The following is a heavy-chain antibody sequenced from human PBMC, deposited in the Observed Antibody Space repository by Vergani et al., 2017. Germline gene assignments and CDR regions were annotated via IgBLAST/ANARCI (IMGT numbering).Heavy chain of an antibody. CDR3: AKDPNLAVAGTIGY. CDR1: GFTFSSYA. D-gene: IGHD6-19*01. J-gene: IGHJ4*02. CDR2: ISGSGGST. Sequence: EVQLLESGGGLVQPWGSLRLSCAASGFTFSSYAMSWVRQAPGKGLEWVSAISGSGGSTYYADSVKGRFTISRDNSKNTLYLQMNSLRAEDTAVYYCAKDPNLAVAGTIGYWGQGTLVTVSS. V-gene: IGHV3-23*01.